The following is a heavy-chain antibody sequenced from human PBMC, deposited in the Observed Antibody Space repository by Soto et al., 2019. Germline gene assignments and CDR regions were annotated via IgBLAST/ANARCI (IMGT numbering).Heavy chain of an antibody. V-gene: IGHV3-30-3*01. J-gene: IGHJ4*02. Sequence: HGGSLRLSCAASGFTFSSYARYWVRQAPGNGLEWVAVISYDGSNKYYADSVKGRFTISRDNSKNTLYLQMNSLRAEDTAVYYCAKGARLLRFLEWLLFSPLDYWGQGNLVTVSS. D-gene: IGHD3-3*01. CDR2: ISYDGSNK. CDR1: GFTFSSYA. CDR3: AKGARLLRFLEWLLFSPLDY.